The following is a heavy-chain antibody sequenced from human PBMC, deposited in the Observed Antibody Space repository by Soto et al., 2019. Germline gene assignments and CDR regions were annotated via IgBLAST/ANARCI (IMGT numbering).Heavy chain of an antibody. CDR2: IYDSGST. V-gene: IGHV4-31*03. CDR3: AGHEDKPRLRYFDWLLPYYFDY. J-gene: IGHJ4*02. Sequence: KPSETLSLTCTVSGGSISSGSYYWSWIRQHPGKGLEWIGHIYDSGSTYYNPSLKSRVTISLDRSNNQFSLRLSSVAAADTAVYYCAGHEDKPRLRYFDWLLPYYFDYWGQGTLVTVSS. D-gene: IGHD3-9*01. CDR1: GGSISSGSYY.